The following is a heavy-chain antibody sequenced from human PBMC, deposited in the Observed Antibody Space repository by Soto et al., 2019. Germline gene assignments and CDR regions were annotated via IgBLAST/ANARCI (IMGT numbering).Heavy chain of an antibody. D-gene: IGHD3-22*01. CDR2: IYYSGST. J-gene: IGHJ4*02. V-gene: IGHV4-31*03. CDR3: AKYYYDSSGYYVFDY. CDR1: GGSISSGGYY. Sequence: SVTLSLTCTVSGGSISSGGYYWSWIRPHPGKGLEWIGYIYYSGSTYYNPSLKSRVTISVDTSKNQFSLKLSSVTAADTAVYYCAKYYYDSSGYYVFDYWGQGTLVTVSS.